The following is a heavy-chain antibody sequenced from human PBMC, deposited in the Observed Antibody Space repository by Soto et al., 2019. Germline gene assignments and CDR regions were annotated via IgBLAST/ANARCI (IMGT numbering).Heavy chain of an antibody. V-gene: IGHV4-59*01. CDR1: GGSMRNYF. Sequence: SETLSLTCTVSGGSMRNYFWTWIRQPPGKGLEWIGYIHYSGTTSFFPSYNPSLRSRVTISEDTSKNQFSLKLLSVTTADTAVYFCAAGEASSRNLAPYYLDFWGQGTLVTV. J-gene: IGHJ4*02. CDR3: AAGEASSRNLAPYYLDF. D-gene: IGHD6-13*01. CDR2: IHYSGTT.